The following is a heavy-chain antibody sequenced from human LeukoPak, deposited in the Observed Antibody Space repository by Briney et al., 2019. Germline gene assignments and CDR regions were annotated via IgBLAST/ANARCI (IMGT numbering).Heavy chain of an antibody. V-gene: IGHV4-59*01. J-gene: IGHJ4*02. CDR2: VYYSGST. CDR3: ASNTGTVFDY. Sequence: SETLXLTCTVSGDFITAYYWSWIRQPPGKGLEWIGYVYYSGSTEYNPSLMSRVTISLDMSKRQFSLNLTSVTAADTAVYFCASNTGTVFDYWGQGALVTVSS. CDR1: GDFITAYY. D-gene: IGHD7-27*01.